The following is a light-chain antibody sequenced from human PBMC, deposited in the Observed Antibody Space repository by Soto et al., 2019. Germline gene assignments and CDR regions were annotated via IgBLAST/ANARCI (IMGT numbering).Light chain of an antibody. Sequence: QSVLTQPASVSGSPGQSIAISCTGTSSDVGGYNYVSWHQQHPGKAPKVLISEVSRRPSGVPERFSGSKSGNTASLTVSGLQADDEAHYYCSSYAGSNNFVFGTGTKVTVL. CDR1: SSDVGGYNY. CDR2: EVS. CDR3: SSYAGSNNFV. J-gene: IGLJ1*01. V-gene: IGLV2-8*01.